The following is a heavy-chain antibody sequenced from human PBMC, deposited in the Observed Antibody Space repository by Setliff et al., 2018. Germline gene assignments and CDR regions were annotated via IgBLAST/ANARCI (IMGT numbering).Heavy chain of an antibody. V-gene: IGHV1-18*01. J-gene: IGHJ4*02. CDR2: ISTHNGNI. Sequence: ASVKVSCKASGYSFTNYGVSWVRQAPGQGLEWMGWISTHNGNINYAQKFQGRVTMTTDTSTTIAYMELSSLRSDDTAVYYCARVTIAVAGYFDFWGQGTLVTVSS. CDR3: ARVTIAVAGYFDF. CDR1: GYSFTNYG. D-gene: IGHD6-19*01.